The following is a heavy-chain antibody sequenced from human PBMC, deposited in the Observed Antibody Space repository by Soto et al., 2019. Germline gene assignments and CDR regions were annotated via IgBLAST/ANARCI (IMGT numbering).Heavy chain of an antibody. CDR2: ISSSSSII. CDR3: VRDPAAAGPTESKDY. D-gene: IGHD6-13*01. V-gene: IGHV3-48*01. Sequence: EVQLVESGGGLVQPGGSLRLSCAASGFTFSSYSMNWVRQAPGKGLEWVSYISSSSSIIYYADSVKGRSTISRDNAKNSQYLQMDSLRAEDTAVYYCVRDPAAAGPTESKDYWGQGTLVTVSS. J-gene: IGHJ4*02. CDR1: GFTFSSYS.